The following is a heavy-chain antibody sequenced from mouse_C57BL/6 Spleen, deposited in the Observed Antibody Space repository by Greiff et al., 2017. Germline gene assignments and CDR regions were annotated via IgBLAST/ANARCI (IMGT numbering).Heavy chain of an antibody. CDR3: ARTDGYYGGFAY. Sequence: VHVKQSGPELVKPGASVKISCKASGYTFTDYYMNWVKQSHGKSLEWIGDINPNNGGTSYNQKFKGKATLTVDKSSSTAYMELRSLTSEDSAVYYCARTDGYYGGFAYWGQGTLVTVSA. D-gene: IGHD2-3*01. V-gene: IGHV1-26*01. CDR2: INPNNGGT. CDR1: GYTFTDYY. J-gene: IGHJ3*01.